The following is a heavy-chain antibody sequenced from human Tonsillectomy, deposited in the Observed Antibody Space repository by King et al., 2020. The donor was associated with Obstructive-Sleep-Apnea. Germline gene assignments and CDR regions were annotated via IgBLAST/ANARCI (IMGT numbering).Heavy chain of an antibody. J-gene: IGHJ4*02. V-gene: IGHV3-23*04. Sequence: VQLVESGGGLVQPGGSLRLSCAASGFTFSNYAMSWVRQAPGKGLEWVSAITGSSDSTYCVDSVKGRFTISRDNSKNTLFLQMNSLRAEDTAVYYCAKGWGVRGAYSDYWGQGTLVTVSA. CDR1: GFTFSNYA. CDR2: ITGSSDST. D-gene: IGHD3-10*01. CDR3: AKGWGVRGAYSDY.